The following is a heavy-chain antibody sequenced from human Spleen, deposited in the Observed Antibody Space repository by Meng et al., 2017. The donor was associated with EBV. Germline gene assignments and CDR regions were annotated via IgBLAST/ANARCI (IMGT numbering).Heavy chain of an antibody. CDR2: INTNTGNP. V-gene: IGHV7-4-1*02. Sequence: QVQLVDAGAELKNPGAAVKGSCKASRYSFTTYALNWGRQAPGQGLEWMGWINTNTGNPTYAQGFTGRFVFSLDTSLSTRYLQISSPKAEDTAIYYCARLATSLAATGTAWGQGTLVTVSS. CDR1: RYSFTTYA. CDR3: ARLATSLAATGTA. D-gene: IGHD6-13*01. J-gene: IGHJ4*02.